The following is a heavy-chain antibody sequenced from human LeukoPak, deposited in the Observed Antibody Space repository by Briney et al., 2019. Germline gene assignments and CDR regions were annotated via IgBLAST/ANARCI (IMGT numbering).Heavy chain of an antibody. D-gene: IGHD5-18*01. CDR1: GFTLVDYP. CDR2: INGDGGST. V-gene: IGHV3-43*02. J-gene: IGHJ4*02. Sequence: GGSLTLTCAASGFTLVDYPLHWVRQPPGKGLEWVSLINGDGGSTYYAASVKGRFTISRDNSKNSLYLQMNSLRTEDTALYYCAREVSSRGYSGRNDYWGQVTLVTFSS. CDR3: AREVSSRGYSGRNDY.